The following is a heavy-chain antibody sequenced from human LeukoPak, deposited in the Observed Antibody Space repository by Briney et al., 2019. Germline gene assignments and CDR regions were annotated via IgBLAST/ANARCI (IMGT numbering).Heavy chain of an antibody. CDR3: AREWGDYYYDSSGYYYGWFDP. J-gene: IGHJ5*02. CDR1: GGSFSAYY. V-gene: IGHV4-34*01. CDR2: INHSGST. Sequence: SETLSLTCAVSGGSFSAYYWSWIRQPPGKGLEWIGEINHSGSTNYNPSLKSRVTISVDTSKNQFSLKLSSVTAADTAVYYCAREWGDYYYDSSGYYYGWFDPWGQGTLVTVSS. D-gene: IGHD3-22*01.